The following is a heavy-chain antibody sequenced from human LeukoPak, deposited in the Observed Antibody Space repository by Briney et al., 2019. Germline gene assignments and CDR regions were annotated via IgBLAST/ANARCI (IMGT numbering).Heavy chain of an antibody. J-gene: IGHJ6*02. CDR3: AKDRALRNWSGMDV. D-gene: IGHD1-1*01. CDR1: GFTFDDYA. CDR2: ISWNSGSI. Sequence: GRSLRLSCAASGFTFDDYAMHWVRQAPGKGVEWVSGISWNSGSIGYADSVKGRFTISRDNAKNSLYLQMNSLRAEDTALYYCAKDRALRNWSGMDVWGQGTTVTVSS. V-gene: IGHV3-9*01.